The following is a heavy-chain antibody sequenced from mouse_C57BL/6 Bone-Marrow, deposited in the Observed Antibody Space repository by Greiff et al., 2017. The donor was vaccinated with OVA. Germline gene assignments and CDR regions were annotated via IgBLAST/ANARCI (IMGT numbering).Heavy chain of an antibody. CDR1: GYTFTSYW. CDR3: AREAANLYYFDY. D-gene: IGHD6-1*01. V-gene: IGHV1-64*01. J-gene: IGHJ2*01. CDR2: IHPNSGST. Sequence: VQLQQPGAELVKPGASVKLSCKASGYTFTSYWMHWVKQRPGQGLEWIGMIHPNSGSTNYNEKFKSKATLTVDKSSSTAYMQLSSLTSEDSAVYYCAREAANLYYFDYWGQGTTLTVSS.